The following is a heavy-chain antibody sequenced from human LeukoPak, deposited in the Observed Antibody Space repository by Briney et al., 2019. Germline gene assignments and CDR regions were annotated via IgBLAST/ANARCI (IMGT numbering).Heavy chain of an antibody. CDR3: ARDLRLGELWGDWFDP. D-gene: IGHD3-16*01. Sequence: SETLSLTCTVSGGSISSGDYYWSWIRQPPGKGLEWIGYIYYSGSTYYNPSLKSRVTISVDTSKNQFSLKLSSVTAADTAVYYCARDLRLGELWGDWFDPWGQGTLVTVSS. J-gene: IGHJ5*02. CDR2: IYYSGST. V-gene: IGHV4-30-4*02. CDR1: GGSISSGDYY.